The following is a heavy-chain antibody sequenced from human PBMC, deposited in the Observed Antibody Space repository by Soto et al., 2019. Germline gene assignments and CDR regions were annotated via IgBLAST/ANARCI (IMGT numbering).Heavy chain of an antibody. J-gene: IGHJ3*02. V-gene: IGHV1-46*01. CDR2: INPSGGST. CDR3: ARDLPRIAAAGSREEFAFDI. Sequence: GHGLEWIRIINPSGGSTSYAEKFQGRVTMTRDASTRRVYGERSSLRYKDTAVYYCARDLPRIAAAGSREEFAFDIWRRGTMVTVSS. D-gene: IGHD6-13*01.